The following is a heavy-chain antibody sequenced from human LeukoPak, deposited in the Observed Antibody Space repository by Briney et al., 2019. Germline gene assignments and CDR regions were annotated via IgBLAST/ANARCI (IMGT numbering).Heavy chain of an antibody. J-gene: IGHJ4*02. V-gene: IGHV3-7*01. CDR3: ERKSDVFTGYRYYFAS. Sequence: GGSLRLSCAASGFTFSSYWMSWVRQAPGKGLEWVANIKQDGSEKYYVDSVKGRFTISRDNAENSLYLHMNSLRAEDTAVYYCERKSDVFTGYRYYFASGGQGTLVTVS. CDR1: GFTFSSYW. CDR2: IKQDGSEK. D-gene: IGHD3-9*01.